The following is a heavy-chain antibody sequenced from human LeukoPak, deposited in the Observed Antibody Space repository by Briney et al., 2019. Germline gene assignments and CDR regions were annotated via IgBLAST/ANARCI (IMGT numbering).Heavy chain of an antibody. CDR3: ARHREGYCSSNSCRWFDY. V-gene: IGHV4-39*01. CDR2: IYYSGST. Sequence: PSDTLSLTCSVSGGSISSSSHYWGWIRQPPGKGLEWIGSIYYSGSTYYNPSLKSRVTISVDTSKNQFSLKLSSVTAADTAVYYCARHREGYCSSNSCRWFDYWGQGTLVTVSS. CDR1: GGSISSSSHY. J-gene: IGHJ4*02. D-gene: IGHD2-2*01.